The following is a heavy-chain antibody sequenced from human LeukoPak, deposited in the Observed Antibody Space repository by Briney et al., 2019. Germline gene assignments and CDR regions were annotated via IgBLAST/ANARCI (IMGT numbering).Heavy chain of an antibody. CDR3: AKGGGYSYGYYYYYYYMDV. CDR1: GFTFDDYA. V-gene: IGHV3-43*02. D-gene: IGHD5-18*01. CDR2: ISGDGGST. J-gene: IGHJ6*03. Sequence: GGSLRLSCAASGFTFDDYAMHWARQAPGKGLEWVSLISGDGGSTYYADSVKGRFTISRDNSKNSLYLQMNSLRTEDTALYYCAKGGGYSYGYYYYYYYMDVWGKGTTVTVSS.